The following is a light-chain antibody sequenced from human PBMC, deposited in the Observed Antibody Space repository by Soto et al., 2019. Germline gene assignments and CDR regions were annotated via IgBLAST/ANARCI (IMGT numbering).Light chain of an antibody. J-gene: IGLJ2*01. CDR3: QSYDSSLSGVV. CDR1: SSNIGARYE. V-gene: IGLV1-40*03. CDR2: EDI. Sequence: QAVVTQPPSVSGAPGQTVTISCTGSSSNIGARYEVHWYQQLPGTAPKLLIYEDIKRPSGFPDRFSGSKSGASASLAITGLLSEDEAEYYCQSYDSSLSGVVFGGGTKLTVL.